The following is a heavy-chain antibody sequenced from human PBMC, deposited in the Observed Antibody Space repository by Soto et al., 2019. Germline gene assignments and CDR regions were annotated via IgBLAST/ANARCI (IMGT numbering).Heavy chain of an antibody. V-gene: IGHV1-2*07. CDR3: ARVIRGAYYNSPLDT. J-gene: IGHJ5*02. D-gene: IGHD3-10*01. CDR1: GYTFTGYF. Sequence: QVQLLQSGAEVKKPGASVKVSCKASGYTFTGYFMHWVRQAPGQGLEWMGWINPYGGGADYAHSFKGRVTMTRDTSIITVYMELNRPRFDDTAVYYCARVIRGAYYNSPLDTWGQGTVVTVSS. CDR2: INPYGGGA.